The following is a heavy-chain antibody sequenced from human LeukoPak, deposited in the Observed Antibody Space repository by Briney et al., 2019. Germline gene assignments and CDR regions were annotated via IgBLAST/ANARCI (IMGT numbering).Heavy chain of an antibody. CDR3: AKWVSGSLEYFQH. CDR2: ISGSGGST. CDR1: GFTFSTYA. J-gene: IGHJ1*01. Sequence: PGGSLRLSCAVSGFTFSTYAMSWVRQAPGKGLEWVSAISGSGGSTYYADSVKGRFTISRDNSKNTLYLQMNSLRAEDTAVYYCAKWVSGSLEYFQHWGQGTLVTVSS. D-gene: IGHD1-26*01. V-gene: IGHV3-23*01.